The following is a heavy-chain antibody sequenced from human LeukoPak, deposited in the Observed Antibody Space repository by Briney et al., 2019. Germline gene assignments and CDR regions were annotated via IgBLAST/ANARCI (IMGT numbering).Heavy chain of an antibody. CDR2: IYYSGST. CDR3: ARAVPYGSGSYPFDY. CDR1: GGSISSYY. V-gene: IGHV4-59*01. J-gene: IGHJ4*02. D-gene: IGHD3-10*01. Sequence: PSETLSLTCTVSGGSISSYYWSWIRQPPGKGLEWIGYIYYSGSTNYNPSLKSRVTISVDTSKNQFSLKLSSVTAADTAVYYCARAVPYGSGSYPFDYWGQGTLVTVSS.